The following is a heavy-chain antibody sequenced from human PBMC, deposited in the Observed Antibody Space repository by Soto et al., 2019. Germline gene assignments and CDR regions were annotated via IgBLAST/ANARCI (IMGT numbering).Heavy chain of an antibody. J-gene: IGHJ6*03. Sequence: PSETLSLTCTVSGGSISSGGYYWSWIRQHPGKGLEWIGYIYYSGSTYYNPSLKSRVTISVDTSKNQFSLKLSSVTAAGTAVYYCARGEPIVVVVAATETTNYMDVWGKGTTVTVSS. CDR2: IYYSGST. V-gene: IGHV4-31*02. CDR1: GGSISSGGYY. D-gene: IGHD2-15*01. CDR3: ARGEPIVVVVAATETTNYMDV.